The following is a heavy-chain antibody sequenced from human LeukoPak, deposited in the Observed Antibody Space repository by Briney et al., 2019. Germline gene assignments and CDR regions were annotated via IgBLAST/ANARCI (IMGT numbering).Heavy chain of an antibody. J-gene: IGHJ1*01. CDR1: GDSVSRSDSY. V-gene: IGHV4-39*01. Sequence: SETLSLPCSVSGDSVSRSDSYWDWIRQPPGKGLEWIGTIYYSGRTYYSPSLKSRVTMSVDPSNNQFSLTLRPVTAADTAVYYCARRRYYDGSGYLEWGQGTLLSVSS. CDR2: IYYSGRT. D-gene: IGHD3-22*01. CDR3: ARRRYYDGSGYLE.